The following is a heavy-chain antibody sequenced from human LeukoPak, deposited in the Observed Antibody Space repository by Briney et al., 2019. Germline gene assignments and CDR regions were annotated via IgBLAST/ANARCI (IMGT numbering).Heavy chain of an antibody. CDR3: VKPQYSSGWLGY. D-gene: IGHD6-19*01. CDR1: GFNFSNYA. Sequence: GGSLRLSCAASGFNFSNYAMHWVRQAPGKGLEYVSAITNDGGSTYSADSVRGRFTISRDNSKNTLYLQMSSLRADDTAVYYCVKPQYSSGWLGYWGQGTLVTVSS. V-gene: IGHV3-64D*06. CDR2: ITNDGGST. J-gene: IGHJ4*02.